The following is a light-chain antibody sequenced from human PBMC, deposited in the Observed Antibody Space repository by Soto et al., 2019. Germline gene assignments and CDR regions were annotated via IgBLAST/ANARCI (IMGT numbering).Light chain of an antibody. J-gene: IGKJ5*01. CDR2: DAY. CDR3: QQFNSYPIT. CDR1: QGISSA. Sequence: AIQLTQSPSSLSASVGDRVTITCRASQGISSALAWYQQKPGKAPKLLLYDAYSLESGVPSRFSGSGSGTDFTLTISSLQPEDFATYDCQQFNSYPITFGQGTRLEIK. V-gene: IGKV1-13*02.